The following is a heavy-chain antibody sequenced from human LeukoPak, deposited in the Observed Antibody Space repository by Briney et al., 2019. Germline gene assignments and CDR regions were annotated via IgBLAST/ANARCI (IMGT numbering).Heavy chain of an antibody. D-gene: IGHD6-6*01. CDR2: LYSGGDT. Sequence: AGGSLRLSCAASGFTVSSNYINWVRQAPGKGLEWVSVLYSGGDTYYADSVKGRFTISRDNSKNTLYLQMNSLRAEDTAVYYCARTYSNSPGPNDYWGRGTLVTVSS. V-gene: IGHV3-53*01. CDR1: GFTVSSNY. J-gene: IGHJ4*02. CDR3: ARTYSNSPGPNDY.